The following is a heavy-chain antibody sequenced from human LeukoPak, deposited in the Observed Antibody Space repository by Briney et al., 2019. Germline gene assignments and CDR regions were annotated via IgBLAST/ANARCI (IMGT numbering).Heavy chain of an antibody. J-gene: IGHJ4*02. V-gene: IGHV3-30*02. D-gene: IGHD1-26*01. CDR1: GFTFSSYG. CDR3: AKLSRSGSYIDY. Sequence: GGSLRLSCAASGFTFSSYGMHWVRQAPGKGLEWVAVIWYDGSNKYYGDSVKGRFTISRDNSKNTLYLQMNSLRAEGTAVYYCAKLSRSGSYIDYRGQGTLVTVSS. CDR2: IWYDGSNK.